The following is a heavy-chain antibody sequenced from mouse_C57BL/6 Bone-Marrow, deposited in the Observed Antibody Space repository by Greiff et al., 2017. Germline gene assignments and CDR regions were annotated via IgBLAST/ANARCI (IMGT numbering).Heavy chain of an antibody. J-gene: IGHJ4*01. Sequence: EVQLQQSGPELVKPGDSVKISCKASGYSFTGYFMNWVMQSHGKSLEWIGRINPYNGDTFYNQKFKGKATLTVDKSSSTAHMELRSLTSEDSAVYYCARRQFPIYYYGSSYPYYAMDYWGQGTSVTVSS. CDR1: GYSFTGYF. V-gene: IGHV1-20*01. CDR3: ARRQFPIYYYGSSYPYYAMDY. CDR2: INPYNGDT. D-gene: IGHD1-1*01.